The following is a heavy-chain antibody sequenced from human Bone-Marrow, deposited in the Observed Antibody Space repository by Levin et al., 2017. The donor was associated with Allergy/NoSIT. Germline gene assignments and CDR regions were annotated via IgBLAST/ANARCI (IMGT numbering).Heavy chain of an antibody. CDR2: IIPGNVNT. V-gene: IGHV1-3*01. CDR3: ARGDSGHLPFFDT. CDR1: GYTFSANA. D-gene: IGHD6-19*01. Sequence: ASVKVSCEASGYTFSANAIHWVRQAPGQRLEWMGWIIPGNVNTKYSQKLQGRVSITMDTSARTVYMELSSLTSEDTAMYYCARGDSGHLPFFDTWGQGTLVTVSS. J-gene: IGHJ5*02.